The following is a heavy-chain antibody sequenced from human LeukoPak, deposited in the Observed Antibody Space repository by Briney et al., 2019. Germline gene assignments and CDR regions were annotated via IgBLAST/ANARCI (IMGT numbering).Heavy chain of an antibody. J-gene: IGHJ4*02. CDR3: ARDADGYED. D-gene: IGHD5-24*01. CDR2: IKEDGSED. Sequence: GGSLRLSCAASGFTFSRAWMSWVRQAPGKGLEWVANIKEDGSEDYYADSVKGRFAISKDNAKNSLYLQMNNLRAEDTAMYYSARDADGYEDWGQGTLVIVSS. V-gene: IGHV3-7*01. CDR1: GFTFSRAW.